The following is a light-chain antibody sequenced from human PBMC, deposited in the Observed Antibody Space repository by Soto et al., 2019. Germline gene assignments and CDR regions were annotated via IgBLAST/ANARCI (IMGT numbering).Light chain of an antibody. CDR1: SSNIGSNT. Sequence: QSVLTQPPSASGTPGQRVTISCSGSSSNIGSNTVNWYQQLPGTAPKLLIYSNNQRPSGVPDRFSGSKSGTSASLAISGLQAEDEADYYCCSYAGSNMVIFGGGTKLTVL. CDR2: SNN. J-gene: IGLJ2*01. CDR3: CSYAGSNMVI. V-gene: IGLV1-44*01.